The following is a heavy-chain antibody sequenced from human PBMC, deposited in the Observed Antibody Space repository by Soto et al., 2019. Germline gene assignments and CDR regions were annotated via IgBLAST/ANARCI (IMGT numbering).Heavy chain of an antibody. CDR1: GFSFSDHY. Sequence: EVQLVESGGGLVQPGGSLRLSCAASGFSFSDHYMDWVRQAPGKGLEWVGLIRNRPNSYTTEYAASVKGRFTISRDDSKNSLYLQMNSLKTEDTAVYYCTRKKPSSWYFDLWGRGTLVTVSS. V-gene: IGHV3-72*01. D-gene: IGHD2-2*01. CDR3: TRKKPSSWYFDL. J-gene: IGHJ2*01. CDR2: IRNRPNSYTT.